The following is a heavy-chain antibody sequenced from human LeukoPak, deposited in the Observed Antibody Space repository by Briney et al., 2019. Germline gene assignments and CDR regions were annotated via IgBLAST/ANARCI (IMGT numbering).Heavy chain of an antibody. J-gene: IGHJ6*03. CDR3: ARARLWFGELLPYYYYYMDV. CDR1: GYTFTSYY. Sequence: LWASVKVSCKASGYTFTSYYMHWVRQAPGQGLEWMGWINTNTGNPTYAQGFTGRFVFSLDTSVSTAYLQISSLKAEDTAVYYCARARLWFGELLPYYYYYMDVWGKGTTVTVSS. V-gene: IGHV7-4-1*02. CDR2: INTNTGNP. D-gene: IGHD3-10*01.